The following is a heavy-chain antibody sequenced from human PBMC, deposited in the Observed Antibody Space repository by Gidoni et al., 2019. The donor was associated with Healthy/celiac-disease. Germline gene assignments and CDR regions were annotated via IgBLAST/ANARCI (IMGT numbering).Heavy chain of an antibody. CDR1: GGSISSSSYY. Sequence: QLQLQESGPGVAKPSETLSLTCTVPGGSISSSSYYRGWILQPPGKGLEWIGSTSYSGRTYYNPSLKCRVTISVDTSKNQFSLKLSSVTAADPAVYYCAREWVHWVQGTLVTVSS. D-gene: IGHD1-26*01. V-gene: IGHV4-39*07. CDR3: AREWVH. CDR2: TSYSGRT. J-gene: IGHJ4*02.